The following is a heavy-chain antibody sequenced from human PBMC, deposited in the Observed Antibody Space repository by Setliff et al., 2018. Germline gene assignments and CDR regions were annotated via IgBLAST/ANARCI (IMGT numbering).Heavy chain of an antibody. CDR2: IYANGGST. J-gene: IGHJ5*02. D-gene: IGHD2-2*01. CDR1: GYSISSGIYH. CDR3: ARAGYELGQYNWFDP. Sequence: SETLSLTCAVSGYSISSGIYHWSWIRQPAGKGLEWIGRIYANGGSTTYSPSLKSRVTISVDTSKNQLSLNLSSVTAADTAVYYCARAGYELGQYNWFDPWGQGTLVTVSS. V-gene: IGHV4-61*02.